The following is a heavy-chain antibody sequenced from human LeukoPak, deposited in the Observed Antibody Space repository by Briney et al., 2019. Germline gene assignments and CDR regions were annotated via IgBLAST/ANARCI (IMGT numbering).Heavy chain of an antibody. Sequence: PGGSLRLSCAASGFTFSSYWMTWVRQAPGKGLEWVANIKEDGSLRDYVDSVKGRFTIFRDNAKNSLYLQMNSLRHEDTAVYYCARDGALTVGSFDIWGQGTMVTVSS. CDR1: GFTFSSYW. CDR3: ARDGALTVGSFDI. CDR2: IKEDGSLR. V-gene: IGHV3-7*04. J-gene: IGHJ3*02. D-gene: IGHD1-26*01.